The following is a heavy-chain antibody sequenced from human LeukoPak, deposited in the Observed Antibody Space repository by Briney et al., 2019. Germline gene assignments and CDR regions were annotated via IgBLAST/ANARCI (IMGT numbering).Heavy chain of an antibody. CDR1: GGSISSYY. V-gene: IGHV4-59*01. CDR2: IYYSGST. J-gene: IGHJ4*02. Sequence: SETLSLTCTVSGGSISSYYWSWIRQPPGKGLEWIGYIYYSGSTNYNPSLKSRVTISVDTSKNQFSLKLSSVTAADTAVYYCARSGYSYGDFDYWGQGTLVTVSS. D-gene: IGHD5-18*01. CDR3: ARSGYSYGDFDY.